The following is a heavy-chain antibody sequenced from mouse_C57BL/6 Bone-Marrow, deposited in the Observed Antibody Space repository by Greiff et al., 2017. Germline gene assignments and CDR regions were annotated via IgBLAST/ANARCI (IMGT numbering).Heavy chain of an antibody. D-gene: IGHD1-1*01. J-gene: IGHJ3*01. CDR3: ARNYGSSYRFAY. Sequence: EVQLLESGPGLVKPSQSLSLTCSVTGYSITSGYYWNWLRQFPGNKLEWMGYISYDGSNNYNPSLKNRISITRDTSKNQFFLKLNSVTTEDTATYYCARNYGSSYRFAYWGQGTLVTVSA. CDR1: GYSITSGYY. V-gene: IGHV3-6*01. CDR2: ISYDGSN.